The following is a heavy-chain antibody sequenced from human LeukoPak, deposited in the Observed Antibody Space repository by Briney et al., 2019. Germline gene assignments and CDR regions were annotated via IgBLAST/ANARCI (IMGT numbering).Heavy chain of an antibody. J-gene: IGHJ4*02. CDR1: GFTFSSYW. CDR2: IKQDGSEK. V-gene: IGHV3-7*01. CDR3: ARDPYDDFGY. D-gene: IGHD3-3*01. Sequence: GGSLRLSCAGSGFTFSSYWMSWVRQAPGKGLEWVANIKQDGSEKYYVDSVKGRFTISRDNAKNSLYLQMNSLRAEDTAVYYCARDPYDDFGYWGQGTLVTVSS.